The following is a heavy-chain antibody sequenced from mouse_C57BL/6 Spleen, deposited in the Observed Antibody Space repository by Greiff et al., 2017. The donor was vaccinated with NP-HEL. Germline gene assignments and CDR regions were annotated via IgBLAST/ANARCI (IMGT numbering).Heavy chain of an antibody. V-gene: IGHV1-61*01. CDR1: GYTFTSYW. Sequence: QVQLQQPGAELVRPGSSVKLSCKASGYTFTSYWMDWVKQRPGQGLEWIGNIYPSDSETHYNQKFKDKATLTVDKSSSTAYMQLSSVTSEDSAVYYCARQSYYFDYWGQGTTLTVSS. J-gene: IGHJ2*01. CDR3: ARQSYYFDY. CDR2: IYPSDSET.